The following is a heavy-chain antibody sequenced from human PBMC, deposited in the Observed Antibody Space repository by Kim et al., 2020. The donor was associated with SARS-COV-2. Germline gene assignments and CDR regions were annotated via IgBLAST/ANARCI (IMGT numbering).Heavy chain of an antibody. J-gene: IGHJ4*02. Sequence: GGSLRLSCAASGFTFSSYGMHWVRQAPGKGLEWVAVISYDGSNKYYADSVKGRFTISRDNSKNTLYLQMNSLRAEDTAVYYCAKGKWFDYWGQGTLVTVSS. CDR1: GFTFSSYG. D-gene: IGHD2-8*01. CDR3: AKGKWFDY. CDR2: ISYDGSNK. V-gene: IGHV3-30*18.